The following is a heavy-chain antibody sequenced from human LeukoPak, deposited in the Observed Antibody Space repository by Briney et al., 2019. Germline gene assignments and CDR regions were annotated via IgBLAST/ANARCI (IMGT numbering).Heavy chain of an antibody. CDR3: ARATYSSSLGY. D-gene: IGHD6-13*01. CDR2: INHSGST. J-gene: IGHJ4*02. Sequence: SETLSLTCAVYGGSFSGYYWSWIRQPPGRGLEWIGEINHSGSTNYNPSLKSRVTISVDTSKNQFSLKLSSVTAADTAVYYCARATYSSSLGYWGQGTLVTVSS. V-gene: IGHV4-34*01. CDR1: GGSFSGYY.